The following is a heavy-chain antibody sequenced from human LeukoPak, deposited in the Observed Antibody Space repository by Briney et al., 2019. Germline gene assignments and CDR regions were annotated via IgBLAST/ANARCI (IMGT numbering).Heavy chain of an antibody. Sequence: GGSLRLSCAASGFTSSSYSMNWVRQAPGKGLEWVSFISGTSSTIYYADSVKGRFTISRDNAQNSLYLQMNSLRGEYTAVYYCATSGSYRFDYWGQGTLVTVSS. J-gene: IGHJ4*02. V-gene: IGHV3-48*01. CDR1: GFTSSSYS. CDR3: ATSGSYRFDY. D-gene: IGHD1-26*01. CDR2: ISGTSSTI.